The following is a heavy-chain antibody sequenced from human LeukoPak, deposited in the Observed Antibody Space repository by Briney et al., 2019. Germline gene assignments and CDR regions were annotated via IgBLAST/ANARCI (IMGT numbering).Heavy chain of an antibody. CDR3: AKTGPDQLIYLLVDN. D-gene: IGHD2-2*02. CDR2: ISYDGSNK. CDR1: GFTFSSYA. Sequence: PGGSLRLSCAASGFTFSSYAMHWVRQAPGKGLEWVAVISYDGSNKYYADSVKGRFTISRDNSKNTLYLQMNSLRPEDTAVYYGAKTGPDQLIYLLVDNGGQGTLVTVSS. J-gene: IGHJ4*02. V-gene: IGHV3-30*04.